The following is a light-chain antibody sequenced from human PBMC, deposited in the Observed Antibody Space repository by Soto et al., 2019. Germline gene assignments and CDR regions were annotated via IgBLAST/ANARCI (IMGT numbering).Light chain of an antibody. Sequence: EIVLTQSPATLSLSPGERAALSCRASQSVSSYLAWYQQKPGQAPRLLIYDASNRATGIPARISGSGSGTDFTLTISSLEPEDFAIYYCHQRSNWPPTFGQGTKLEIK. V-gene: IGKV3-11*01. CDR1: QSVSSY. J-gene: IGKJ2*01. CDR2: DAS. CDR3: HQRSNWPPT.